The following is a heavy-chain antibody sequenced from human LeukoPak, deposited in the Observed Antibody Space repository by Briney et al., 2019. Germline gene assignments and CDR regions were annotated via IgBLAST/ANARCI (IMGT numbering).Heavy chain of an antibody. CDR3: ASGLSWNFDY. Sequence: SGPALVKPTQTLTLTCTFSGFSLHTRAMCVGWIRQPPGKALEWLAFIDWNDDKYYSTSLKTRLTISKDTSKNQVVLTMTNMDPVDTATYYCASGLSWNFDYWGQGTLVTVSS. J-gene: IGHJ4*02. V-gene: IGHV2-70*01. CDR1: GFSLHTRAMC. CDR2: IDWNDDK. D-gene: IGHD2-15*01.